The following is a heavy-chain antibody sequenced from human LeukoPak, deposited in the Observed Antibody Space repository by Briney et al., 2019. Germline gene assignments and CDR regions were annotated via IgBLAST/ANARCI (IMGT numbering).Heavy chain of an antibody. D-gene: IGHD4-17*01. CDR1: GYTFTSYA. CDR2: INAGNGNA. J-gene: IGHJ3*02. V-gene: IGHV1-3*01. Sequence: VASVKVSCKASGYTFTSYAMHWVRQAPGQRLEWMGWINAGNGNAKYSQKFQGRVTITRDTSASTAYMELSSLRSEDTAVYYCARVDGDHGAFDIWGQGTMDTVSS. CDR3: ARVDGDHGAFDI.